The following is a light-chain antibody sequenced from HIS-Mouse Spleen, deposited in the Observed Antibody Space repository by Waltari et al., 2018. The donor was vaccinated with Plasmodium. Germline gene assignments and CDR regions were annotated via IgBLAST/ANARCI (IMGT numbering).Light chain of an antibody. J-gene: IGKJ1*01. V-gene: IGKV1-5*03. CDR3: QQYNSYSWT. Sequence: DIQMTQSPSTLSASVGDRVTITCRASQSISSWLAWYQQKPGKAPKLLIYKASSLESGVPSRFSGSGSGTEFTLTSSSLQPDDCATYYCQQYNSYSWTFGQGTKVEIK. CDR1: QSISSW. CDR2: KAS.